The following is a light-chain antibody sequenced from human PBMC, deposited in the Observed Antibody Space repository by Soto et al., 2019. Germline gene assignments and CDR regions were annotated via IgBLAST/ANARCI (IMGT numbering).Light chain of an antibody. Sequence: QSVLSQPPSVSGAPGQGVTISCTGSSSNIGAGYDVHWYQQLPGTAPKLLMYRNSYRPSGVPDRFSGSKSGTSASLAITGLQAEDEADYYCQSYDNSLSSSVFGGGTKVTVL. J-gene: IGLJ2*01. CDR3: QSYDNSLSSSV. CDR2: RNS. CDR1: SSNIGAGYD. V-gene: IGLV1-40*01.